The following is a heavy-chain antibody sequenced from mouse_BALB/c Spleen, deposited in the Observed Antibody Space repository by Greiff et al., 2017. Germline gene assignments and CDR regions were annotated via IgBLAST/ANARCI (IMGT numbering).Heavy chain of an antibody. D-gene: IGHD1-1*01. V-gene: IGHV6-6*02. CDR2: IRLKSNNYAT. CDR1: GFTFSNYW. CDR3: TRSSIYYYGSSPSYWYFDV. Sequence: EVQLQESGGGLVQPGGSMKLSCVASGFTFSNYWMNWVRQSPEKGLEWVAEIRLKSNNYATHYAESVKGRFTISRDDSKSSVYLQMNNLRAEDTGIYDCTRSSIYYYGSSPSYWYFDVWGAGTTVTVSS. J-gene: IGHJ1*01.